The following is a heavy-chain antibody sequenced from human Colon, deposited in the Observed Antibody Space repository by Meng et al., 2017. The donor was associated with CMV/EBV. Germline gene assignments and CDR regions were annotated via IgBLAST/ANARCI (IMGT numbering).Heavy chain of an antibody. V-gene: IGHV4-39*06. J-gene: IGHJ5*02. CDR1: GGSVNSNNYY. CDR2: IYYSGTT. Sequence: SETLSLTCTVSGGSVNSNNYYWSWIRQPPGKGLEWIGHIYYSGTTYYNPSLKSRVTISIDTSKNEFTLRLSSVTAADTAVYYCARDSSWYSWFDPWGQGTLVTVSS. CDR3: ARDSSWYSWFDP. D-gene: IGHD6-13*01.